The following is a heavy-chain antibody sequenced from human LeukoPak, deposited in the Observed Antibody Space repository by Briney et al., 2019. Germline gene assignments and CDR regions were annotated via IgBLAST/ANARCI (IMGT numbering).Heavy chain of an antibody. CDR1: GFTFSNYW. Sequence: GGSLRLSCVASGFTFSNYWMQWVRQVPGKGLVWVSRLNGDGTNIIYADSVEGRFTISRDNAENTLYLQMNSLRAEDTALYYCARFQSGVFDVWGQGTMVTVSS. V-gene: IGHV3-74*01. CDR3: ARFQSGVFDV. D-gene: IGHD2-8*01. J-gene: IGHJ3*01. CDR2: LNGDGTNI.